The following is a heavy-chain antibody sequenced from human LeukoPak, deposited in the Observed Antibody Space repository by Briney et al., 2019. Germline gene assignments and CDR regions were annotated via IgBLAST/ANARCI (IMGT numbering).Heavy chain of an antibody. CDR2: IYYSGST. Sequence: PSETLSLTCTVSGVSISSYYWSWIRQPPGKGLEGIGYIYYSGSTNYNPSLKSRVTISVDTSKSQFALKLSSVTAADTAVYYCARGGYGDTFDYWGQGTLVTVSS. J-gene: IGHJ4*02. CDR1: GVSISSYY. V-gene: IGHV4-59*01. D-gene: IGHD4-17*01. CDR3: ARGGYGDTFDY.